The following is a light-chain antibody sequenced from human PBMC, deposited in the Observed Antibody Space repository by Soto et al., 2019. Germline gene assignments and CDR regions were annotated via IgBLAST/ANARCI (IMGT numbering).Light chain of an antibody. Sequence: EIVFTQSPGTLSLSPGERATLSCRTIQTVSNNYLAWYQQKPGQAPRLLIYDASNRATGIPARFSGSGSGTDFTLTISSLEPEDFAVYYCQQRSNWPLTFGGGTKVDI. CDR2: DAS. J-gene: IGKJ4*01. V-gene: IGKV3-11*01. CDR1: QTVSNNY. CDR3: QQRSNWPLT.